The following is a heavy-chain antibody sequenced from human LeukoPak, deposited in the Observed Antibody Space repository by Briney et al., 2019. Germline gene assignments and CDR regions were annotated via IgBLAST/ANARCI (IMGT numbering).Heavy chain of an antibody. CDR1: GYSISSGYY. J-gene: IGHJ6*02. V-gene: IGHV4-38-2*02. Sequence: SETLSLTCTVSGYSISSGYYWGWIRQPPGKGLEWIGSIYHSGSTYYSPSLTSRVTVSVDTSENQFSLKLTSVTAADTAVYYCARAHSIASYYYGVDVWGQGTTVTVSS. CDR2: IYHSGST. CDR3: ARAHSIASYYYGVDV. D-gene: IGHD2/OR15-2a*01.